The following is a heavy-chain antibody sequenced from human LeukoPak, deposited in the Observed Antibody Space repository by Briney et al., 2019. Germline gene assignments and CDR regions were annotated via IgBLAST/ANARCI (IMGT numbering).Heavy chain of an antibody. D-gene: IGHD3-9*01. CDR3: ARKGDILTGSPSGAFDI. CDR2: IWYDGSNK. V-gene: IGHV3-33*01. J-gene: IGHJ3*02. Sequence: PGGSLRLSCAASGFTFSSYGMHWVRQAPGKGLEWVAVIWYDGSNKYYADSVKGRFTISRDNSKNTLYLQMNSLRAEDTAVYYCARKGDILTGSPSGAFDIWGQGTMVTVSS. CDR1: GFTFSSYG.